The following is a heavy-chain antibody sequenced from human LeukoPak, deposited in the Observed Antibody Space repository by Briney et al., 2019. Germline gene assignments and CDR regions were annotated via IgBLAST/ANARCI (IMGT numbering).Heavy chain of an antibody. CDR1: GYTFTGNY. V-gene: IGHV1-2*02. J-gene: IGHJ4*02. Sequence: ASVKVSCKASGYTFTGNYMHWVRQAPGQGLEWMGWINPSSGGTNYAQKFQDRVTMTRDTSISTAYMELSSLRSDDTAVYYCARDKRSGDGYNLFDCWGQGTLVTVSS. CDR2: INPSSGGT. D-gene: IGHD5-24*01. CDR3: ARDKRSGDGYNLFDC.